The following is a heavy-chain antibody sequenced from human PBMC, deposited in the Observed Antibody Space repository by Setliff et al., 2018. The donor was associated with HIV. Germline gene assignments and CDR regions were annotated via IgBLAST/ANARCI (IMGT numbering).Heavy chain of an antibody. Sequence: ASVKVSCKASGYSFSSYAIHWVRQAAGQSPEWLGWINAAISHTRYSPKFQDRVTLTTDTSAGTIHMEMRSLRSEDTAVYYCVGGRGGFFDEPFDMWGPGKRVTVSS. CDR3: VGGRGGFFDEPFDM. V-gene: IGHV1-3*01. J-gene: IGHJ3*02. CDR1: GYSFSSYA. D-gene: IGHD3-16*01. CDR2: INAAISHT.